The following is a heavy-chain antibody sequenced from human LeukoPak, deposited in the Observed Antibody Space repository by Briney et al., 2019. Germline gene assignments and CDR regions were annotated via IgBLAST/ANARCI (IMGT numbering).Heavy chain of an antibody. J-gene: IGHJ5*02. D-gene: IGHD6-13*01. CDR1: GGSISSGGYS. CDR2: IYHSGST. CDR3: ARAAAGTGWWFDP. Sequence: PSETLSLTCAVSGGSISSGGYSWSWIRQPPGKGLEWIGYIYHSGSTYYNPSLKSRVTMSVDRSKNQFSLKLSSVTAADTAVYYCARAAAGTGWWFDPWGQGTLVTVSS. V-gene: IGHV4-30-2*01.